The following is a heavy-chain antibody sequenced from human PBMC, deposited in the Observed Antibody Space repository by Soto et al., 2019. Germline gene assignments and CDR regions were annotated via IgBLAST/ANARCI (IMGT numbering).Heavy chain of an antibody. D-gene: IGHD3-10*01. J-gene: IGHJ6*02. V-gene: IGHV1-3*01. CDR3: ARDPLDYYGSGSYYYYYYGMDV. Sequence: ASVKVSCKASGYTFTSYAMHWVRQAPGQRLEWMGWINAGNGNTKYSQKFQGRVTITRDTSASTAYMELSSLRSEDTAVYYCARDPLDYYGSGSYYYYYYGMDVWGQGTTVTVS. CDR1: GYTFTSYA. CDR2: INAGNGNT.